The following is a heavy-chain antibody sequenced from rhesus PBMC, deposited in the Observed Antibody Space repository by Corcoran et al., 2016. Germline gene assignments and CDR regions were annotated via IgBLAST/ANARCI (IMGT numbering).Heavy chain of an antibody. J-gene: IGHJ5-1*01. V-gene: IGHV4-73*01. Sequence: QVRLQQWGEGLVKPSEPLSLPCAVYGGSISGYYYWRWIRPPPGKELEWIGYIYGTGASTNYNPPLKSRVTISKDTSKNQFSLKLSSVSAADTAAYYCARNGPLTMVRFDVWGPGVLVTVSS. CDR3: ARNGPLTMVRFDV. D-gene: IGHD3-16*01. CDR1: GGSISGYYY. CDR2: IYGTGAST.